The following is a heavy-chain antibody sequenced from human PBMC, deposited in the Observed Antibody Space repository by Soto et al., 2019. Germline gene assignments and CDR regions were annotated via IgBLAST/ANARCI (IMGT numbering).Heavy chain of an antibody. Sequence: QVQLVESGGGVVQPGRSLRLSCAASGFTFSSYGMHWVRQAPGKGLEWVAVISYDGSNKYYADSVKGRFTISRDNSKNTLYLQMNSLRAEDTAVYYCAKDGDSSGYYYYGMDVWGQGTTVTVSS. CDR3: AKDGDSSGYYYYGMDV. D-gene: IGHD3-22*01. V-gene: IGHV3-30*18. CDR2: ISYDGSNK. CDR1: GFTFSSYG. J-gene: IGHJ6*02.